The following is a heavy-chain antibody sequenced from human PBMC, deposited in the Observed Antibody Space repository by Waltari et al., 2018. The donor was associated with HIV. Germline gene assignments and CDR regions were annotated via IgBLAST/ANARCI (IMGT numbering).Heavy chain of an antibody. V-gene: IGHV3-30-3*01. D-gene: IGHD3-22*01. J-gene: IGHJ4*02. CDR1: GFTLRPYA. Sequence: QVQLVESGGGVVQPGRSLRLSCAASGFTLRPYALDWVRQGPGKGVGWVAVISHDGTKKDYADSVNGRFTISRDKSKNTLYLRMNSLRTEDTAVYCCARDGHYYDSRPLDYWGQGTLVTVSS. CDR3: ARDGHYYDSRPLDY. CDR2: ISHDGTKK.